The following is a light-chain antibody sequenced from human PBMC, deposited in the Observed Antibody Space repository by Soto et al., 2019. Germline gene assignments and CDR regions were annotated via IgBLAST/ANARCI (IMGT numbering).Light chain of an antibody. J-gene: IGKJ1*01. CDR2: XAS. CDR1: PSISLC. Sequence: DRQMTQCPSTLSASVGDRVTLTCRGSPSISLCLAWYQQKPWKATNXLIYXASLLESGVPSRFSGSGCGTEFTLTISRLQPYDVAAYCCQQHQTYSTFGQGTKVDIK. CDR3: QQHQTYST. V-gene: IGKV1-5*03.